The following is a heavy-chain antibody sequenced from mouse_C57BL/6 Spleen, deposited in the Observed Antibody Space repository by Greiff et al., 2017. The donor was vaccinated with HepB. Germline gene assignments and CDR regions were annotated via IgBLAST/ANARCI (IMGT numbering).Heavy chain of an antibody. Sequence: DVMLVESGGDLVKPGGSLKLSCAASGFTFSSYGMSWVRQTPDKRLEWVATISSGGSYTYYPDSVKGRFTISRDNAKNTLYLQMSSLKSEDTAMYYCASHYYGSSFSFDYWGQGTTLTVSS. CDR1: GFTFSSYG. J-gene: IGHJ2*01. D-gene: IGHD1-1*01. CDR2: ISSGGSYT. CDR3: ASHYYGSSFSFDY. V-gene: IGHV5-6*02.